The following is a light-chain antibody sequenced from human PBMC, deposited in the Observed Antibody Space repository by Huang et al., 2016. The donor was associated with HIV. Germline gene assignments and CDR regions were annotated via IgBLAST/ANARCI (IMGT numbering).Light chain of an antibody. J-gene: IGKJ4*01. CDR1: QSIGTT. CDR2: GAS. CDR3: QHYSNWPPLT. Sequence: IILTQSPATLSVSPGGGATLSCRASQSIGTTLAWYQQGPGQAPRLLVYGASTRATGVPVRFRGSGSGTQFNLTLSSLQSEDFATYYCQHYSNWPPLTFGGGTKVDI. V-gene: IGKV3-15*01.